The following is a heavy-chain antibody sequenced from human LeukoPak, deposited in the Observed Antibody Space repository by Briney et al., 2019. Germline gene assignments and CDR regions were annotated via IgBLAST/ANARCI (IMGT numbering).Heavy chain of an antibody. Sequence: ASVKVSCKASGYTFTSYGISWVRQAPGQGLEWMGWISAYNGNTNYAQKLQGRVTMTTDTSTGTAYMELRSLRSDDTAVYYCASGSSSTLTTFLSYWGQGTLVTVSS. D-gene: IGHD4-17*01. CDR2: ISAYNGNT. CDR1: GYTFTSYG. V-gene: IGHV1-18*01. J-gene: IGHJ4*02. CDR3: ASGSSSTLTTFLSY.